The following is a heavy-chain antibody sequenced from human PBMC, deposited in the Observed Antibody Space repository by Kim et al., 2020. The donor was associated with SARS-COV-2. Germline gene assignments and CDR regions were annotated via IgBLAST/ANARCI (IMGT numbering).Heavy chain of an antibody. CDR2: IKQDGSET. CDR1: GFTFATHW. J-gene: IGHJ4*02. CDR3: ARTSSAYFDY. D-gene: IGHD2-2*01. Sequence: GGSLRLSCAASGFTFATHWMTWVRQAPGKGLEWVANIKQDGSETYSVDSVQGRFTISRDNAKSSLYLQMNSLRADDTAVYYCARTSSAYFDYWGQGTLVTVSS. V-gene: IGHV3-7*03.